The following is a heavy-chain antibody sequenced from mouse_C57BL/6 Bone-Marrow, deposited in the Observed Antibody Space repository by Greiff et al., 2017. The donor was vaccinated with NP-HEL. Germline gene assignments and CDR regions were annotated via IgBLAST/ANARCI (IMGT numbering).Heavy chain of an antibody. CDR1: GYTFTSYW. Sequence: VQLQQPGAELVKPGASVKLSCKASGYTFTSYWMHWVKQRPGQGLEWIGMIHPNSGSTNYNEKFKSKATLTVDKSSSTAYMQLSSLTSEDSAVYYCARSWQDIEDSSGYVFAYWGQGTLVTVSA. D-gene: IGHD3-2*02. V-gene: IGHV1-64*01. CDR2: IHPNSGST. CDR3: ARSWQDIEDSSGYVFAY. J-gene: IGHJ3*01.